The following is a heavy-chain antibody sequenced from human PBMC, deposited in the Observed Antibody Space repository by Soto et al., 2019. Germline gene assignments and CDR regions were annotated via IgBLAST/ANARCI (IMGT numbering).Heavy chain of an antibody. CDR1: GFTLSAYW. J-gene: IGHJ3*02. CDR3: ARDVSPGSSSLYLDAFDI. CDR2: INRDGSKK. Sequence: EVQLEESGGDLVQPGGSLRLSCAASGFTLSAYWMTWVRQAPGKGLEWVANINRDGSKKSYLDSVRGRFTISRDNVENSLYLQMDSLRADDTALYNCARDVSPGSSSLYLDAFDIWGQGTMVTVSS. V-gene: IGHV3-7*05. D-gene: IGHD6-13*01.